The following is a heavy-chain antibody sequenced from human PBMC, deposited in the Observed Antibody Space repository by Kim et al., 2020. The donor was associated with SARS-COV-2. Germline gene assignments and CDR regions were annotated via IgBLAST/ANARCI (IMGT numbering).Heavy chain of an antibody. J-gene: IGHJ4*02. Sequence: GGSLRLSCSASGFTFSNYAMHWVRQAPGKGLEYVSAISSNGGSTYYADSVKGRFTISRDNSKNTLYLQMSSLRAEDTAMYYCAKVGCRGGCCQVYFDYWGEGTLVTVSS. V-gene: IGHV3-64D*08. CDR3: AKVGCRGGCCQVYFDY. CDR1: GFTFSNYA. CDR2: ISSNGGST. D-gene: IGHD2-15*01.